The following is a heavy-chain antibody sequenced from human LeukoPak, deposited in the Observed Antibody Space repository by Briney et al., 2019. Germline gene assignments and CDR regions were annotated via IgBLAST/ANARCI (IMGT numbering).Heavy chain of an antibody. V-gene: IGHV3-74*01. Sequence: GGSLRLSCAASGFSFSSYWMHWVRQAPGKGLVWVSRINSDGSSTSYADSVRGRFTVSRDNAKNTLFLQMNSLRAEDTAVYYCARILNTQNYYDSRSGIDYWGQEPWSPSPQ. J-gene: IGHJ4*01. CDR3: ARILNTQNYYDSRSGIDY. D-gene: IGHD3-22*01. CDR2: INSDGSST. CDR1: GFSFSSYW.